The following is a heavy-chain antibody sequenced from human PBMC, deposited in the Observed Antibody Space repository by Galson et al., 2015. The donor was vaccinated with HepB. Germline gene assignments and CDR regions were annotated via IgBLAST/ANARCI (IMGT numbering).Heavy chain of an antibody. CDR2: IIPIFGTA. CDR3: ARSHRPDYYDSSGYFSAGGN. J-gene: IGHJ4*02. Sequence: SVKVSCKASGGTFSSYAISWVRQAPGQGLEWMGGIIPIFGTANYAQKFQGRVTITADESTSTAYMDLSSLRSEDTAVYYRARSHRPDYYDSSGYFSAGGNWGQGTLVTVSS. D-gene: IGHD3-22*01. CDR1: GGTFSSYA. V-gene: IGHV1-69*13.